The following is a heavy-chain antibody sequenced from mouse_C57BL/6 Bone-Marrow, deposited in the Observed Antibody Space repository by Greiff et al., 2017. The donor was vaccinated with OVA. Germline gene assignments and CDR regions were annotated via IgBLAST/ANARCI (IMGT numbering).Heavy chain of an antibody. CDR1: GFSFNTYA. Sequence: EVQLVESGGGLVQPKGSLKLSCAASGFSFNTYAMNWVRQAPGQGLEWVARIRSKSNNYATNYSDSVKDRITISRDDSESMLNLQMNNLKTEDTAMYYCLRSRSLYAIDYWGQGTSVTVSS. D-gene: IGHD6-2*01. CDR2: IRSKSNNYAT. J-gene: IGHJ4*01. V-gene: IGHV10-1*01. CDR3: LRSRSLYAIDY.